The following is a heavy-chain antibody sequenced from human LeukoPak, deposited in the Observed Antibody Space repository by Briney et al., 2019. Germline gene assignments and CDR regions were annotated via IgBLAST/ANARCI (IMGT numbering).Heavy chain of an antibody. CDR1: GYTFTSYG. V-gene: IGHV1-18*01. Sequence: ASVKVSCKASGYTFTSYGITWVRQAPGQGLEWMGWISVYNGNTDYAQKFQGRVTMTTDTSTNTAYMELRSLRSDDTAVYYCARGSFRPTDYWGQGTLVTVSS. D-gene: IGHD2-15*01. CDR3: ARGSFRPTDY. CDR2: ISVYNGNT. J-gene: IGHJ4*02.